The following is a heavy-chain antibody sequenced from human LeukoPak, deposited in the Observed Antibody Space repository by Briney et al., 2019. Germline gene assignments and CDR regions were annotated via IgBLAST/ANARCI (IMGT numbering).Heavy chain of an antibody. V-gene: IGHV1-46*01. CDR3: ARDDNCSGGSCYSNGFDY. J-gene: IGHJ4*02. Sequence: ASVKVSCKASGYTFTSYGISWVRQAPGQGLEWMGIINPSGGSTSYAQKFQGRVTMTRDMSTSTVYMELSSLRSEDTAVYYCARDDNCSGGSCYSNGFDYWGQGTLVTVSS. CDR2: INPSGGST. CDR1: GYTFTSYG. D-gene: IGHD2-15*01.